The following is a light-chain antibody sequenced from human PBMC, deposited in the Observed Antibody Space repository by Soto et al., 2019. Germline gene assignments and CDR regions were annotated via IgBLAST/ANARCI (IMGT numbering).Light chain of an antibody. CDR3: QQYDASPIT. CDR1: QSVGRSY. J-gene: IGKJ5*01. V-gene: IGKV3-20*01. Sequence: EIVLTQSPGTLSLSPGERATLSLSSSQSVGRSYLAWYQQKPGQAPRLLISGISKRATGIPDRFSGGGSGTDFTLTISRLEPEDFALYICQQYDASPITFGQGTRLEIK. CDR2: GIS.